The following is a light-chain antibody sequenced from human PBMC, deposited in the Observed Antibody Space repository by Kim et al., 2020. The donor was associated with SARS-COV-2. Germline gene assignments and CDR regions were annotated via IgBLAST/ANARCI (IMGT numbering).Light chain of an antibody. CDR1: NSDVGNYDC. Sequence: QSALTQPASVSGSPGQSITISCTGTNSDVGNYDCVSWYQQRPGEAPKLMIYGVTSRPSGVSGRFSGSKSGNTASLTISGLQAGDEADYYCSSCTNTNAAVFGGGTKVTVL. V-gene: IGLV2-14*01. CDR2: GVT. J-gene: IGLJ1*01. CDR3: SSCTNTNAAV.